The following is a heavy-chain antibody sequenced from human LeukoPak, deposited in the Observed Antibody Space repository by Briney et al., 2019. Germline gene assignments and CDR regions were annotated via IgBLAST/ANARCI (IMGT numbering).Heavy chain of an antibody. CDR3: ARGISSSWYAGMDY. J-gene: IGHJ4*02. CDR1: GGSFSGYY. Sequence: SETLSLTCAVYGGSFSGYYWSWIRQPPGKGLEWIGEINHSGSTNYNPSLKSRVTISVDTSKNQCSLKVSSVTVSDTAVYYCARGISSSWYAGMDYWGQGTLVTVSS. CDR2: INHSGST. D-gene: IGHD6-13*01. V-gene: IGHV4-34*01.